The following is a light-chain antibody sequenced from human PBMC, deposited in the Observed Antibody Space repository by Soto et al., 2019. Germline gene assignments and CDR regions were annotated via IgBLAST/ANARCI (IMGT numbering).Light chain of an antibody. Sequence: QSVLTQPASVSGSPGQSITISCTGTSSDVGGYTYVSWYQQHPGKAPKLMIYDVSNRPSGVSNRFSGSKSANTASLTISGLQAEDEADYYCSSYTTSTVVFGGGTKLT. CDR1: SSDVGGYTY. CDR3: SSYTTSTVV. V-gene: IGLV2-14*01. CDR2: DVS. J-gene: IGLJ2*01.